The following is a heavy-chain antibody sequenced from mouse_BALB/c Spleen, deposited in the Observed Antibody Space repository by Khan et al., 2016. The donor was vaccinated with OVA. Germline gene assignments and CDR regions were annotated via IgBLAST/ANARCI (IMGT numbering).Heavy chain of an antibody. J-gene: IGHJ2*01. CDR3: ARRPCSHY. V-gene: IGHV1-9*01. CDR2: ILPGSGST. Sequence: QVRLQQSGAELMKPGASVKISCKTTGYTFSSYWIEWVKQRPGHGLEWIGEILPGSGSTNYNEKFKGKATFTADTSSNTAYMQLSSLTSEDSAVYYCARRPCSHYWGQGTTLTVSS. CDR1: GYTFSSYW.